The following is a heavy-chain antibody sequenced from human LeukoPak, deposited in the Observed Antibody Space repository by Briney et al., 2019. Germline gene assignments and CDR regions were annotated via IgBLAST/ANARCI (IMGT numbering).Heavy chain of an antibody. CDR3: ALTGIAAAGTVDY. Sequence: GGSLRLSCVGSGFTFSSYWMTWVRQAPGKGLEWVSAISGSGGSTYYADSVKGRFTISRDNSKNTLYLQMNSLRAEDTAVYYCALTGIAAAGTVDYWGQGTLVTVSS. CDR2: ISGSGGST. CDR1: GFTFSSYW. J-gene: IGHJ4*02. D-gene: IGHD6-13*01. V-gene: IGHV3-23*01.